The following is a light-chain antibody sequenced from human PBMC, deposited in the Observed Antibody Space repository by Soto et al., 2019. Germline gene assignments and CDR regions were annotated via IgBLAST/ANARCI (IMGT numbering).Light chain of an antibody. CDR2: DVS. Sequence: ALTQPASVSGSPGQSITISCTGTSSDVGGYNYVSWYQQHPGKAPKPMIYDVSNRPSGVSNRFSGSKSGNTASLTISGLQAEDEADYYCSSYTSSSLYVFGTGTKLTVL. CDR3: SSYTSSSLYV. V-gene: IGLV2-14*01. CDR1: SSDVGGYNY. J-gene: IGLJ1*01.